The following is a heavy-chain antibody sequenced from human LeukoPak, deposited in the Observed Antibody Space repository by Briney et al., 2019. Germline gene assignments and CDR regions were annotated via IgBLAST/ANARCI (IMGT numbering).Heavy chain of an antibody. CDR3: TRLRDGYDSDY. CDR1: GVTLSSYA. Sequence: GGSLRLSCAASGVTLSSYAMSWARQAPGKGLEWVSGISSSGSGGNTYYADSVKGRFTISRDNSKNTLYLQMNTLRAEDTAMYYCTRLRDGYDSDYWGQGTLVTVSS. CDR2: ISSSGSGGNT. D-gene: IGHD5-24*01. J-gene: IGHJ4*02. V-gene: IGHV3-23*01.